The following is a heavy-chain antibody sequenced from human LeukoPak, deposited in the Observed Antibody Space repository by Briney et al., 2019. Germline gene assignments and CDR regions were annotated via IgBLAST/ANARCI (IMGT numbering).Heavy chain of an antibody. CDR2: INPNSGGT. CDR3: ARDSLGGYGMVRGVILYYYYYMDV. Sequence: GAPVKVSCKASGYTFTGYYMHWVRQAPGQGLEWMGRINPNSGGTNYAQKFQGRVTMTRDTSISTAYMELSRLRSDDTAVYYCARDSLGGYGMVRGVILYYYYYMDVWGKGTTVTVSS. D-gene: IGHD3-10*01. CDR1: GYTFTGYY. V-gene: IGHV1-2*06. J-gene: IGHJ6*03.